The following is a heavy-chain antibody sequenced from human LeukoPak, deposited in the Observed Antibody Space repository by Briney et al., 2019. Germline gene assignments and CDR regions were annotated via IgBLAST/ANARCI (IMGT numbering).Heavy chain of an antibody. V-gene: IGHV3-7*05. CDR3: ARGLGSVVVVAATLDY. D-gene: IGHD2-15*01. CDR1: GFTFSNYW. CDR2: IKQDGSEM. J-gene: IGHJ4*02. Sequence: GGSLRLSCAASGFTFSNYWMNWVRQAPGKGLEWVANIKQDGSEMYSVDSVKGRFSISRDNAKNSLYLQMNSLRAEDTAFYYCARGLGSVVVVAATLDYWGQGTLVTVSS.